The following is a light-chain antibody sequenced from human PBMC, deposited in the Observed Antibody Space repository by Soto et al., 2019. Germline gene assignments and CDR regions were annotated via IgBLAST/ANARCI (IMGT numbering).Light chain of an antibody. CDR1: SSNIGSNT. CDR2: SNN. J-gene: IGLJ2*01. CDR3: AAWDDSLNVVV. V-gene: IGLV1-44*01. Sequence: QLVLTQPPSASGTPGQRVTISCSGSSSNIGSNTVNWYQQLPGTAPKLLIYSNNQRPSGVPDRFSGSKSGTSASLAIGGLQSEDEADYYCAAWDDSLNVVVFGGGTQLTVL.